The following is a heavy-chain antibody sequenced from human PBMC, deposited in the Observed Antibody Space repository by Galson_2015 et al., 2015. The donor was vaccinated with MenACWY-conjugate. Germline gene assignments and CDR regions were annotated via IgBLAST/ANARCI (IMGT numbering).Heavy chain of an antibody. J-gene: IGHJ3*02. Sequence: SLRLSCAASGFNFNTYWMTWVRQAPGKGLEWGANIRGDGSVTHYADSVTGRFTISRDNTKNSLYLQMNSLRAEDTAAYYCARDLAPYISVWYDAFDIWGQGTMLIVSS. CDR3: ARDLAPYISVWYDAFDI. CDR2: IRGDGSVT. CDR1: GFNFNTYW. D-gene: IGHD3-3*02. V-gene: IGHV3-7*03.